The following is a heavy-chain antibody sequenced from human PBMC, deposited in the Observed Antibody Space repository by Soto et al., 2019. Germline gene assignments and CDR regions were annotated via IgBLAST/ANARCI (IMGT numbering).Heavy chain of an antibody. CDR3: ANGRIWFGEVPDGMDV. CDR2: ISYDGSNK. D-gene: IGHD3-10*01. J-gene: IGHJ6*02. Sequence: QVQLVESGGGVVQPGRSLRLSCAASGFTFSSYGMHWVRQAPGKGLEWVAVISYDGSNKYYADSVKGRFTISRDNSKNTLYLQMNRLRAEDTAVYYCANGRIWFGEVPDGMDVWGQGTTVTVSS. V-gene: IGHV3-30*18. CDR1: GFTFSSYG.